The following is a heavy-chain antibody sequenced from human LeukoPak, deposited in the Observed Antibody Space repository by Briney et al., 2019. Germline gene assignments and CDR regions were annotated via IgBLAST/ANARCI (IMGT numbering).Heavy chain of an antibody. CDR2: INPNSGDT. CDR3: ARGRVGAFDV. J-gene: IGHJ4*02. D-gene: IGHD1-26*01. V-gene: IGHV1-2*02. Sequence: GASLKVSCKPSGYTFTAYYVHWVRQAPGQGLEWMGWINPNSGDTNCAQNFQGRVTMTRDTSISTAYMEVSRLSSDDTAMYYCARGRVGAFDVWGQGTLVTVSS. CDR1: GYTFTAYY.